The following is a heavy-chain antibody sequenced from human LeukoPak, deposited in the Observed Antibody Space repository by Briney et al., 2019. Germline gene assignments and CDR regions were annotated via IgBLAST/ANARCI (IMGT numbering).Heavy chain of an antibody. CDR3: ARDIGEAYYDFWSARPRGFDP. J-gene: IGHJ5*02. D-gene: IGHD3-3*01. V-gene: IGHV1-2*06. CDR1: GYTFTVYF. CDR2: INPNSGAT. Sequence: GASMKVSCTASGYTFTVYFIHWVRQAPGQGLEWMGRINPNSGATDYAQKFQGRVTMTRDTSISTAYMELSSLRSEDTAVYYCARDIGEAYYDFWSARPRGFDPWGQGTLVTVSS.